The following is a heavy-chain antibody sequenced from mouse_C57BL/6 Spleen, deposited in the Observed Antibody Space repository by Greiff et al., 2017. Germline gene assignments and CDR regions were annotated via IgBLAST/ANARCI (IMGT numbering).Heavy chain of an antibody. CDR2: IHPNSGST. CDR3: ARFDYDGNYAMDY. J-gene: IGHJ4*01. D-gene: IGHD2-4*01. CDR1: GYTFTSYW. Sequence: QVQLQQPGAELVKPGASVKLSCKASGYTFTSYWLHWVKQRPGQGLEWIGMIHPNSGSTNYNEKFKSKDTLTVDKSSSTAYMQLSSLTSEDSAVYYCARFDYDGNYAMDYWGQGTSVTVSS. V-gene: IGHV1-64*01.